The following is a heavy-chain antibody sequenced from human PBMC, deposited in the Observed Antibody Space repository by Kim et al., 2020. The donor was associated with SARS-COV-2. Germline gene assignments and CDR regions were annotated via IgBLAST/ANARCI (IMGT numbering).Heavy chain of an antibody. Sequence: TNYNPSLKSRVTISVDTSKNQFSLKLSSVTAADTAVYYCARDPGSGVPDYWGQGTLVTVSS. CDR3: ARDPGSGVPDY. J-gene: IGHJ4*02. V-gene: IGHV4-59*01. D-gene: IGHD7-27*01. CDR2: T.